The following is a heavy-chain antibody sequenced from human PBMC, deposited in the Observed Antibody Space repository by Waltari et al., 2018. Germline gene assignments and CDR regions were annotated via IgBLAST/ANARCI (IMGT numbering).Heavy chain of an antibody. V-gene: IGHV1-69*01. D-gene: IGHD5-12*01. CDR3: ARAGGRDGYNRWYFDL. Sequence: QVQLVQSGAEVKKPGSSVKVSCKASGGTFSSYAIRWVRPAPGQGLEWMGGIIPIFGTANYAQKFQGRVTITADESTSTAYMELSSLRSEDTAMYYCARAGGRDGYNRWYFDLWGRGTLVTVSS. CDR2: IIPIFGTA. J-gene: IGHJ2*01. CDR1: GGTFSSYA.